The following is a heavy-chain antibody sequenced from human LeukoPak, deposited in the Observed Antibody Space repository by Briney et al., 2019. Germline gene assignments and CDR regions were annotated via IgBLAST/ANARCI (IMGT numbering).Heavy chain of an antibody. CDR1: GDSVSSNSAS. CDR3: ARSPSPYSSGWYFDY. V-gene: IGHV6-1*01. CDR2: TYQRSKWYN. J-gene: IGHJ4*02. D-gene: IGHD6-19*01. Sequence: SQTLSLTCAISGDSVSSNSASWDWIRQSPSRGLEWLGRTYQRSKWYNDYAVSVKSRITINPDISKNQFSLQLNSVTPEDTAVYYCARSPSPYSSGWYFDYWGQGTLVTVSS.